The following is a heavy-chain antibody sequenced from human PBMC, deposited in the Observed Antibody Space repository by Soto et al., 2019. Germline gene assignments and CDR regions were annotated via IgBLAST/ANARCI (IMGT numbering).Heavy chain of an antibody. CDR3: ARRERAAGTDYWFAP. J-gene: IGHJ5*02. CDR2: IYYSGST. Sequence: PSETLSLTCTVSGGSISSSSFHWGWIRQPPGKGLEWIGSIYYSGSTYYSPSLKSRVTISVDTSKSQFSLKLSSVTAADTAVYYCARRERAAGTDYWFAPWGQGTLVPVSS. D-gene: IGHD6-13*01. V-gene: IGHV4-39*01. CDR1: GGSISSSSFH.